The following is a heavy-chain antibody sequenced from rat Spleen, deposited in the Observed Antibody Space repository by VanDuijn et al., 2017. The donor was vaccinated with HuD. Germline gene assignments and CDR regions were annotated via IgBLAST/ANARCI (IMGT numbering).Heavy chain of an antibody. D-gene: IGHD4-3*01. CDR3: ARSLEFGFDY. Sequence: QVQLKESGPGLVQPSQTLSLTCTVSGFSLTSNGVSWVRQPPGKGLEWIAAISSGGSTYYNSALKSRLSISRDTSKSQVFLKMNSLQTEYTAMYFCARSLEFGFDYWGQGVMVTVSS. CDR2: ISSGGST. J-gene: IGHJ2*01. CDR1: GFSLTSNG. V-gene: IGHV2S12*01.